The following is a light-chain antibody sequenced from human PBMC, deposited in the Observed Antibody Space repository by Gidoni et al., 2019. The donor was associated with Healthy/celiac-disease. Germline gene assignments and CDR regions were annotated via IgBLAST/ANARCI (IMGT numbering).Light chain of an antibody. CDR2: ASS. CDR3: QQLNSYPSIT. J-gene: IGKJ5*01. V-gene: IGKV1-9*01. CDR1: QGISSY. Sequence: IQLTQSPASLSASVGDRVTITCRASQGISSYLAWYQQKPGKAPKLLIYASSTLQSGVPSRFSGSGSGTDFTLTISSLQPEDFATYYCQQLNSYPSITFGQGTRLEIK.